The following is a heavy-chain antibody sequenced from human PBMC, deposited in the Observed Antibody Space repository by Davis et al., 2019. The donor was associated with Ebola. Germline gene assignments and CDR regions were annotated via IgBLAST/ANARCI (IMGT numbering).Heavy chain of an antibody. CDR3: ARVASLTRVAGLYYYYYYGMDV. CDR2: INPHNGNT. Sequence: ASVKVSCKASGYTFTSYGITWVRQAPGQGLEWMGWINPHNGNTNYAQNVQGRVTLTTDTSTSTAYMEVGSLRSDDTAVYYCARVASLTRVAGLYYYYYYGMDVWGKGTTVTVSS. CDR1: GYTFTSYG. V-gene: IGHV1-18*04. D-gene: IGHD6-19*01. J-gene: IGHJ6*04.